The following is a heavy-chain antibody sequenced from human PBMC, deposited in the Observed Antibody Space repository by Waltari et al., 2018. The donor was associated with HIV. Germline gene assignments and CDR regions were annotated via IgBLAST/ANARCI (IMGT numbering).Heavy chain of an antibody. Sequence: QVQLQESGPGLVKPSETLSLTCTVSGGSISSYYWSWIRQPPGKGLEWIGYIYYSGSTNYNPSLKSRVTISVDTSKNQFSLKLSSVTAADTAVYYCARNTVVTPNYYYYGMDVWGQGTTVTVSS. CDR2: IYYSGST. CDR1: GGSISSYY. V-gene: IGHV4-59*01. CDR3: ARNTVVTPNYYYYGMDV. J-gene: IGHJ6*02. D-gene: IGHD2-21*02.